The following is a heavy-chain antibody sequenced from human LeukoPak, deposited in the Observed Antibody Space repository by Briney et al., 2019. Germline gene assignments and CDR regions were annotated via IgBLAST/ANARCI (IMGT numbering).Heavy chain of an antibody. J-gene: IGHJ4*02. CDR2: IYYRGTT. CDR3: VSSSPRYCTGGTCYSSRGFDY. Sequence: SETLSLTCTVSGDSISTYYWSWIRQSPGKGLEWIAYIYYRGTTNYNPPLKSRVTIPADTSKTQFSLILSSVTAADTAVYYCVSSSPRYCTGGTCYSSRGFDYWGQGALVTVSS. D-gene: IGHD2-15*01. V-gene: IGHV4-59*01. CDR1: GDSISTYY.